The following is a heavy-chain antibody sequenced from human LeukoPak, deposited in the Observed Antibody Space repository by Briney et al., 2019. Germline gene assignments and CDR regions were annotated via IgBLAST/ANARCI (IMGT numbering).Heavy chain of an antibody. CDR3: ARQNSGYCSGGSCYSPPDY. Sequence: GGSLRLSCVASGFTFSSYAMHWVRQAPGKGLEWVAVISYDGSNKYYADSVKGRFTISRDNSKNTLYLQMNSLRAEDTAVYYCARQNSGYCSGGSCYSPPDYWGQGTLVTVSS. J-gene: IGHJ4*02. CDR2: ISYDGSNK. V-gene: IGHV3-30-3*01. D-gene: IGHD2-15*01. CDR1: GFTFSSYA.